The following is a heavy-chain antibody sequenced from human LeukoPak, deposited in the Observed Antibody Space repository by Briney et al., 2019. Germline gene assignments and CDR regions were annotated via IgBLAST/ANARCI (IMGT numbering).Heavy chain of an antibody. Sequence: GGSLRLSCAASGFTFDDYGMSWVRQGPGKGLEWVSGINWNGGGTGYADSVKGRFTISRDNAKKSLYLQMNSLRAEDTALYYCARSSVSAYAFDIWGRGTMVTVSS. CDR3: ARSSVSAYAFDI. V-gene: IGHV3-20*04. CDR1: GFTFDDYG. CDR2: INWNGGGT. D-gene: IGHD6-6*01. J-gene: IGHJ3*02.